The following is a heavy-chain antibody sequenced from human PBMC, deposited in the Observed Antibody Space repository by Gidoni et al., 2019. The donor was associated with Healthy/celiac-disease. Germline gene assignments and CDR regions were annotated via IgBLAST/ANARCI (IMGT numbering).Heavy chain of an antibody. CDR1: GFTFSSYW. Sequence: EVQLVESGGGLVQPGGSLRPSCAASGFTFSSYWMSWVRQAPGKGLEWVANIKQDGSEKYYVDSVKGRFTISRDNAKNSLYLQMNSLRAEDTAVYYCARDPTRGYFDYWGQGTLVTVSS. CDR2: IKQDGSEK. CDR3: ARDPTRGYFDY. J-gene: IGHJ4*02. D-gene: IGHD3-10*01. V-gene: IGHV3-7*03.